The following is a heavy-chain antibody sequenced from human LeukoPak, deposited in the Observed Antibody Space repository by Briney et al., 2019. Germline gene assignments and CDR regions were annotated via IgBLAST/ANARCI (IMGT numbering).Heavy chain of an antibody. CDR2: VNLQGST. CDR1: GGSISRSSW. J-gene: IGHJ4*02. V-gene: IGHV4-4*02. Sequence: SGTLSLTCAVSGGSISRSSWWSWVRQPPGKGLEWIGEVNLQGSTNYNPSLMGRVAISVDTSENHISLQLTSVTAADTAVYYCAREGGPYRPLDYSGQGTLVTVSS. CDR3: AREGGPYRPLDY.